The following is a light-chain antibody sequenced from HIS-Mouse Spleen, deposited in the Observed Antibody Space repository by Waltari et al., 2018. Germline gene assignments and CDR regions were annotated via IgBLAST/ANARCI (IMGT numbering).Light chain of an antibody. Sequence: QSALTQPASVSGSPGQSITISCPGTSSDVGGYNYVSWYQQHTGKAPKLMIYDVSNRPSGVSNRFSGSKSGNTASLTISGLQAEDEADYYCSSYTSSSTYVFGTGTKVTVL. V-gene: IGLV2-14*03. CDR3: SSYTSSSTYV. CDR1: SSDVGGYNY. J-gene: IGLJ1*01. CDR2: DVS.